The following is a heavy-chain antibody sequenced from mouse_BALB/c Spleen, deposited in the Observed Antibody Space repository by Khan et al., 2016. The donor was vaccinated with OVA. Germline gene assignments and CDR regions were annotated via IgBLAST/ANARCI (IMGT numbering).Heavy chain of an antibody. Sequence: EVQLVESGPGLVKPSQSLSLTCTVTGYSITSDYAWNWIRQFPGNKLEWMGYISYSGRTSYNPSLKSRISITRDTSKNQFFLQLNSVTTEDTATYYCARSVAMTTVVATDFDYWGHGTTLTVSS. J-gene: IGHJ2*01. D-gene: IGHD1-1*01. V-gene: IGHV3-2*02. CDR2: ISYSGRT. CDR3: ARSVAMTTVVATDFDY. CDR1: GYSITSDYA.